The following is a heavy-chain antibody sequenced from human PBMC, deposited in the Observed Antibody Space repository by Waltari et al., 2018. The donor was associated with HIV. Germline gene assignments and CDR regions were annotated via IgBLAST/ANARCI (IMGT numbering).Heavy chain of an antibody. CDR2: IYWNDDK. D-gene: IGHD6-6*01. CDR1: GFSLSTSGVG. CDR3: AHRLASIAARALFDP. V-gene: IGHV2-5*01. Sequence: QITLKESGPTLVKPTQTLTLTCTFSGFSLSTSGVGVGWIRQPPGKALEWLSLIYWNDDKRYNPTPKSQLTITKDTCKNPVVPTMNSMDPVDTATYYCAHRLASIAARALFDPWGQGTLVTVSS. J-gene: IGHJ5*02.